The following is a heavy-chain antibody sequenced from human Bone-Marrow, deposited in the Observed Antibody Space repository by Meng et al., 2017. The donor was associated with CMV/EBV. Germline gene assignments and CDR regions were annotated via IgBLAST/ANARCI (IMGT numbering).Heavy chain of an antibody. D-gene: IGHD2-2*02. J-gene: IGHJ3*02. V-gene: IGHV2-5*01. CDR3: AHRRDCSSTSCYRRAAFDI. Sequence: SGPTLVKPTQTLTLTCTFSGFSLSTSGVGVGWIRQPPGKALEWLALIYWNDDKRYSPSLKSRLTITKDTSKNQVVLTTTNMDPVDTATYYCAHRRDCSSTSCYRRAAFDIWGQGTMVTVSS. CDR2: IYWNDDK. CDR1: GFSLSTSGVG.